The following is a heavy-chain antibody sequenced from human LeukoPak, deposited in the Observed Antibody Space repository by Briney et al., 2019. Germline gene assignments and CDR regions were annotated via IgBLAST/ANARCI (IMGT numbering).Heavy chain of an antibody. CDR1: GFTFSTYA. CDR2: VTSNGGAT. D-gene: IGHD2-8*02. V-gene: IGHV3-64*01. Sequence: PGGSLRLSCTASGFTFSTYAMHWVRQAPGKGLEYASAVTSNGGATYYANSVKGRFTISRDNSKNTLYLQMGSLRPEDMAVYYCARSTVSYYFDYWGQGTLVTVSS. CDR3: ARSTVSYYFDY. J-gene: IGHJ4*02.